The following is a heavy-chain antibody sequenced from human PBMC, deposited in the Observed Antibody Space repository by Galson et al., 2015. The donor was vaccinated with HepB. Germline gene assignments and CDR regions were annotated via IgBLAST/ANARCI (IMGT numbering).Heavy chain of an antibody. D-gene: IGHD6-6*01. CDR3: ASGYSSSSNFDY. J-gene: IGHJ4*02. V-gene: IGHV1-2*04. CDR1: GYAFTMYY. CDR2: INPNSGVT. Sequence: SVKVSCKASGYAFTMYYVHWVRQAPGQGLEWMGWINPNSGVTTYAQKFQGWVTMTRDSSITTAYMELGRLRSDDTAVYYCASGYSSSSNFDYWGQGTLVTVPS.